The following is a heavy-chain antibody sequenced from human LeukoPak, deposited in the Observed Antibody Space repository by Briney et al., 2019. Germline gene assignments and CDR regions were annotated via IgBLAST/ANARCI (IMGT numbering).Heavy chain of an antibody. Sequence: GGSLRLSCAASGFTFSSYAMSWVRQAPGKGLEWVSAISGSVGSTYYADSVKGRFTISRDNSKNTLYLQMNSLRAEDTAVYYCAAYCSGGSCYFDYWGQGTLVTVSS. J-gene: IGHJ4*02. D-gene: IGHD2-15*01. CDR3: AAYCSGGSCYFDY. V-gene: IGHV3-23*01. CDR2: ISGSVGST. CDR1: GFTFSSYA.